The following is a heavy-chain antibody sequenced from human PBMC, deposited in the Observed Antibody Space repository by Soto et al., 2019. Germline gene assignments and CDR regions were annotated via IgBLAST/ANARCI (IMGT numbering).Heavy chain of an antibody. CDR3: AREGILGGYEAC. CDR1: GFTFSSYW. CDR2: INSDGSST. Sequence: GGSLRLSCAASGFTFSSYWMHWVRQAPGKGLVWVSRINSDGSSTSYADSVKGRFTISRDNAKNTLYLQMNSLRAEDTAVYYCAREGILGGYEACWGQGTMVNVSS. D-gene: IGHD3-22*01. J-gene: IGHJ4*02. V-gene: IGHV3-74*01.